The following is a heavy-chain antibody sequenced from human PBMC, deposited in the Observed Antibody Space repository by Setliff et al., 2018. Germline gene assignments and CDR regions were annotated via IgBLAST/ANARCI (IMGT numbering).Heavy chain of an antibody. CDR3: LRDRPYSNSPEDAFDV. Sequence: GASVKVSCKASGYTFTIYGINWVRQAPGQGLEWMGWISGFNSYTQYSQKLKGRVTMTTDTSTSTAYMELRSLRSDDTAVYYCLRDRPYSNSPEDAFDVWGQGTTVTVSS. V-gene: IGHV1-18*01. J-gene: IGHJ3*01. CDR2: ISGFNSYT. D-gene: IGHD6-6*01. CDR1: GYTFTIYG.